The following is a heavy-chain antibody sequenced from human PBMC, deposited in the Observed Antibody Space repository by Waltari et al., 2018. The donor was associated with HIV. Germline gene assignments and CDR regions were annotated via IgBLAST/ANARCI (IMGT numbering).Heavy chain of an antibody. CDR3: GGGPNFFDY. V-gene: IGHV3-33*01. CDR2: IWYEGSTT. J-gene: IGHJ4*02. D-gene: IGHD3-16*01. Sequence: QVQLVESGGGVVQPGRSLRLSCVASGFTFRSFGMHWVRQPPGKGMEGVAGIWYEGSTTYYVESVKGRFSICRDNSNNTLYLQMNSLRVEDTAVYYWGGGPNFFDYWGQGTLVTVSS. CDR1: GFTFRSFG.